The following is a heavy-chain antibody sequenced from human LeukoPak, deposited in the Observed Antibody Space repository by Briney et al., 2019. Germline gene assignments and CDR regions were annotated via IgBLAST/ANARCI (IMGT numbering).Heavy chain of an antibody. D-gene: IGHD6-19*01. CDR2: IYYSGST. J-gene: IGHJ5*02. V-gene: IGHV4-59*12. CDR3: ARGAIAVAEYNWFDP. CDR1: GGSISSYY. Sequence: TSETLSLTCTVSGGSISSYYWSWIRQAPGKGLEWIGYIYYSGSTNYNPSLKSRVTISVDTSKNQFSLKLSSVTAADTAVYYCARGAIAVAEYNWFDPWGQGTLVTVSS.